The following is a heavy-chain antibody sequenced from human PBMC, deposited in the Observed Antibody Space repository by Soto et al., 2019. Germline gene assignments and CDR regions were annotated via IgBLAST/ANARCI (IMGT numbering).Heavy chain of an antibody. V-gene: IGHV4-59*01. CDR1: GGSISSYY. D-gene: IGHD1-1*01. Sequence: SETLSLTCTVSGGSISSYYWSWIRQPPGKGLEWIGYTYYSGSTNYNPSLNSRVTISVDTSKNQFSLKLSSVTAADTAVYYCAREGWNDVYWGQGTLVTVSS. CDR3: AREGWNDVY. CDR2: TYYSGST. J-gene: IGHJ4*02.